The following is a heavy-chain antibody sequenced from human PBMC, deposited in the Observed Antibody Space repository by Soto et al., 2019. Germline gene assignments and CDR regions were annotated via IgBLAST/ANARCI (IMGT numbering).Heavy chain of an antibody. CDR3: GKERRGSGWSVCNF. D-gene: IGHD6-19*01. J-gene: IGHJ4*02. CDR1: GFIFRDYA. CDR2: ISGSGDSA. V-gene: IGHV3-23*01. Sequence: VQLLESGGGLVQPGGSLRLSCAASGFIFRDYAMNCVRQAPGKGLEWVSDISGSGDSARYADSVKGRFTISRDNSRNTLYLQINSLRVDDTAVYYCGKERRGSGWSVCNFWGQGTLVTVSS.